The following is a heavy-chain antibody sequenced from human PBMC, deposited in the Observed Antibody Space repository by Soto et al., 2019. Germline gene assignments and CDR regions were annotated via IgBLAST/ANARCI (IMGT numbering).Heavy chain of an antibody. CDR3: ARNHITMVPRFGFDP. CDR1: GGSISSYY. CDR2: IYYSGST. V-gene: IGHV4-59*01. D-gene: IGHD3-10*01. Sequence: SETLSLTCTVSGGSISSYYWSWIRQPPGKGLEWIGYIYYSGSTNYNPSLKSRVTISVATSKNQFSLKLSSVTAADTAVYYCARNHITMVPRFGFDPWGQGTLVTVSS. J-gene: IGHJ5*02.